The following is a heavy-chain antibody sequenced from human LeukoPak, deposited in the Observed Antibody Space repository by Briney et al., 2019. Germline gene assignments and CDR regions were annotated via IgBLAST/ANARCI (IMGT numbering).Heavy chain of an antibody. CDR1: GCTFSSYA. CDR2: IIPIFGTA. CDR3: ASDGSGGYSYGYYYYHYMDV. V-gene: IGHV1-69*06. D-gene: IGHD5-18*01. Sequence: SVKVPCKASGCTFSSYAISWVRQAPGQGLEWMGRIIPIFGTANYAQKFQGRVTITADKSTSTAYMELSSLRSEDTAVYYCASDGSGGYSYGYYYYHYMDVWGKGTTVTVSS. J-gene: IGHJ6*03.